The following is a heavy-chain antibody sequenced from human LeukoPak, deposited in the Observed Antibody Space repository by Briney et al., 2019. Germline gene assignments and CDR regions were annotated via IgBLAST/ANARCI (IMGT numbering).Heavy chain of an antibody. CDR3: ARARGDRRRIAAAGIWRNWFDP. D-gene: IGHD6-13*01. V-gene: IGHV4-34*01. J-gene: IGHJ5*02. Sequence: PSETLSLTCAVYGGSFSGYYWSWIRQPPGKGLEWIGEINHSGSTNYNPSLKSRVTISVDTSKNQFSLKLSSVTAADTAVYYCARARGDRRRIAAAGIWRNWFDPWGQGILVTVSS. CDR2: INHSGST. CDR1: GGSFSGYY.